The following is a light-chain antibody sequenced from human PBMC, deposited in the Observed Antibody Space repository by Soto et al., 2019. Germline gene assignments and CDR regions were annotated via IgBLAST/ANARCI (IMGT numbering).Light chain of an antibody. V-gene: IGKV3-20*01. Sequence: IVLTQSPGTLYLSPGDRATLSCRASQSIGDNYLAWYQQKPGQAPGLLIYRASNRATGIPDRFSGSGSGTDFTLTISRLEPEDFVVYYCQQYGGSPVTFGQGTRLEI. J-gene: IGKJ5*01. CDR1: QSIGDNY. CDR3: QQYGGSPVT. CDR2: RAS.